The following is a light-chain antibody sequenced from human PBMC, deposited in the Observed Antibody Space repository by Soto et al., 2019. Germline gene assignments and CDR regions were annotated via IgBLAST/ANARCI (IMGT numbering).Light chain of an antibody. CDR1: QSVSSY. V-gene: IGKV3-11*01. CDR2: DTS. Sequence: EIVLTQSPATLSLSPGERATLSCRASQSVSSYLAWYQQKPGQAPRLLIYDTSNRATSIPARFSGSGSGTDFTLTISSLEPEDFAVYYCQPHKTFGQGTKVEIK. CDR3: QPHKT. J-gene: IGKJ1*01.